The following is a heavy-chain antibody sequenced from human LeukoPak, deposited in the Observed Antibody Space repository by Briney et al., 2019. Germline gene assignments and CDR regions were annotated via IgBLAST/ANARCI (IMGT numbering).Heavy chain of an antibody. D-gene: IGHD2-15*01. CDR2: INPNSGGT. CDR3: AREGVVVVDSDGMDV. Sequence: ASVKVSCKASGYTFTGYYMHWVRQAPGQGLEWMGWINPNSGGTNYAQKFQGRVTMTRDTSISTAYMELSRLRSDDTAVHYCAREGVVVVDSDGMDVWGQGTTVTVSS. CDR1: GYTFTGYY. V-gene: IGHV1-2*02. J-gene: IGHJ6*02.